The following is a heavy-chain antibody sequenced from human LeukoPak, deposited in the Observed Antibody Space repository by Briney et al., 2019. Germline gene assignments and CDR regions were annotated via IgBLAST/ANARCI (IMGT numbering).Heavy chain of an antibody. V-gene: IGHV1-8*03. CDR1: GYTFTNYH. D-gene: IGHD2-21*02. CDR2: INPDTGDK. J-gene: IGHJ4*02. CDR3: ARTTSMTASGYDY. Sequence: GASVKVSCKASGYTFTNYHINWVRQASGQGLEWMTWINPDTGDKGYARKFQDRVTITTDTFISTAYMELSSLSSEDTAVYFCARTTSMTASGYDYWGQGTLVTVSS.